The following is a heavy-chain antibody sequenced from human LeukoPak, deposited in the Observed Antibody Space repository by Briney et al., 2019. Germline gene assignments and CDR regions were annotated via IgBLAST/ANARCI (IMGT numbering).Heavy chain of an antibody. V-gene: IGHV3-23*01. D-gene: IGHD1-1*01. CDR2: ISGSGGST. CDR3: AKDIRKRFDY. Sequence: GGSLRLSCAASGFTFSSYAMSWVRQAPGKGLEWVSAISGSGGSTYYAGSVKGRFTISRDNSKNTLYLQMNGLRAEDTAVYYCAKDIRKRFDYWGQGALVTVSS. J-gene: IGHJ4*02. CDR1: GFTFSSYA.